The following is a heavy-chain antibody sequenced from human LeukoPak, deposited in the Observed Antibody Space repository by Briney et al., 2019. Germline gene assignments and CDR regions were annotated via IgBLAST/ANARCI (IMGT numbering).Heavy chain of an antibody. V-gene: IGHV3-30*04. J-gene: IGHJ4*02. CDR3: AGRSGPDDY. CDR1: GFTFISYA. CDR2: ISFHGTDT. D-gene: IGHD2-15*01. Sequence: GGSLRLSCAASGFTFISYAIHWVRQAPGKGLEWVAVISFHGTDTFYADSVKGRFTISRDNSKNTLYLQMSSLRGDDTAVYYCAGRSGPDDYWGQGTLVTVSS.